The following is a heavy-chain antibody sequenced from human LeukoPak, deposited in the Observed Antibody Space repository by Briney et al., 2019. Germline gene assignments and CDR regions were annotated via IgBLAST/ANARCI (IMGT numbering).Heavy chain of an antibody. CDR1: GFTFSSYA. Sequence: GGSLRLSCAASGFTFSSYAMSWVRQAPGKGLEWVSAISGSGGSTYYADSVKGRFTISRDNSKNTLYLQMNSLRAEDTAVYYCAKWVGVVITGYYYYMDVWGKGTTVTVSS. J-gene: IGHJ6*03. CDR2: ISGSGGST. CDR3: AKWVGVVITGYYYYMDV. V-gene: IGHV3-23*01. D-gene: IGHD3-3*01.